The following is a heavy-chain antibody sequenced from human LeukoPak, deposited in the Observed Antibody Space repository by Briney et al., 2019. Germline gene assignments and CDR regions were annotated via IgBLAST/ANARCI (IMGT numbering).Heavy chain of an antibody. CDR2: IYTSGST. CDR1: GGSISSGSYY. CDR3: AIASWDAAEYFQH. Sequence: SQTLFLTCTVSGGSISSGSYYWSWIRQPAGKGLEWIGRIYTSGSTNYNPSLKSRVTISVDTSKNQFSLKLSSVTAADTAVYYCAIASWDAAEYFQHWGQGTLVTVSS. D-gene: IGHD2-2*01. V-gene: IGHV4-61*02. J-gene: IGHJ1*01.